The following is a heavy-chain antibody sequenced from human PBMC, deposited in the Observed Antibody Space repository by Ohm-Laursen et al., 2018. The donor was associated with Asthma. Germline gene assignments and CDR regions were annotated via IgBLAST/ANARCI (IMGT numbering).Heavy chain of an antibody. CDR2: IRGSGDTT. CDR1: GFIFSAYG. V-gene: IGHV3-23*01. Sequence: SLRLSCAASGFIFSAYGMHWVRQAPGKGLEWVSAIRGSGDTTHYTDFVKGRFTISRDSSENTLYLHMNNLRAEDTAAYYCAKASTFSTGYYFDFWGQGTLVTVSS. J-gene: IGHJ4*02. CDR3: AKASTFSTGYYFDF. D-gene: IGHD2-2*01.